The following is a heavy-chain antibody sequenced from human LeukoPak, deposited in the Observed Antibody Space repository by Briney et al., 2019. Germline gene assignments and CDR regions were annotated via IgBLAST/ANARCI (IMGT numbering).Heavy chain of an antibody. D-gene: IGHD1-26*01. Sequence: GGSLRLSCAASGFTFSTYSMNWVRQAPGKGLEWVSSISRNSRHIYYADSMRGRFTISRDNAKNSLYLQMNSLRAEDTAVYYCARAGGSNSGSYYWGFDYWGQGTLVTVSS. CDR2: ISRNSRHI. CDR3: ARAGGSNSGSYYWGFDY. J-gene: IGHJ4*02. CDR1: GFTFSTYS. V-gene: IGHV3-21*01.